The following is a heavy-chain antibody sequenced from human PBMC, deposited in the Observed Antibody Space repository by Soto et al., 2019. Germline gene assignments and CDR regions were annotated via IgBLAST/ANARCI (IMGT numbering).Heavy chain of an antibody. CDR2: INHRGST. J-gene: IGHJ5*02. CDR1: GGSFSAYY. V-gene: IGHV4-34*01. CDR3: ARGRAYRRTGQIRRDVFDP. Sequence: SLTCAVYGGSFSAYYLRWIRQPPGKGLGWVGEINHRGSTNCNPSLKSQVTISVDTSKDQFSLKLNSVTAADSGVYFCARGRAYRRTGQIRRDVFDPWGQGIQVTVSS. D-gene: IGHD1-1*01.